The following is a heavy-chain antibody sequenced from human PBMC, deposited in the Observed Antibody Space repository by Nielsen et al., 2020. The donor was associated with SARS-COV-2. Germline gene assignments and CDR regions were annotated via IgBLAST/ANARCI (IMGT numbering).Heavy chain of an antibody. J-gene: IGHJ6*02. CDR2: ISSSSSYI. CDR3: ARTADDSSGYYHYYYGMDV. Sequence: WIRQPPGKGLEWVSSISSSSSYIYYADSVKGRFTISRDNAKNSLYLQMNSLRAEDTAVYYCARTADDSSGYYHYYYGMDVWSQGTTVTVSS. D-gene: IGHD3-22*01. V-gene: IGHV3-21*01.